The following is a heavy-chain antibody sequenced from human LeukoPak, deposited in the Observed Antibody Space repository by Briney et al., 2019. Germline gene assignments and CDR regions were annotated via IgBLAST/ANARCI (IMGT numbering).Heavy chain of an antibody. CDR2: ISAYNGNT. D-gene: IGHD6-19*01. Sequence: ASVKVSCKASGGTFSSYAISWVRQAPGQGLEWMGWISAYNGNTNYAQKLQGRVTMTTDTSTSTAYMELRSLRSDDTAVYYCARDRDSSGWLGLNWFDPWGQGTLVTVSS. CDR1: GGTFSSYA. V-gene: IGHV1-18*01. CDR3: ARDRDSSGWLGLNWFDP. J-gene: IGHJ5*02.